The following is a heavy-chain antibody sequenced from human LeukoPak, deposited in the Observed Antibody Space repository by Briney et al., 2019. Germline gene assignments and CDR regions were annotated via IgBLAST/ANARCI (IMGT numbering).Heavy chain of an antibody. CDR3: ARVRRITMVRGPFGP. CDR1: GGSFSGYY. V-gene: IGHV4-34*01. J-gene: IGHJ5*02. CDR2: INHSGST. Sequence: SETVSLTCAVYGGSFSGYYWSWIRQPPGKGLEWIGEINHSGSTNYNPSLKSRVTISVDTSKNQFSLKLSSVTAADTAVYYCARVRRITMVRGPFGPWGQGTLVTVSS. D-gene: IGHD3-10*01.